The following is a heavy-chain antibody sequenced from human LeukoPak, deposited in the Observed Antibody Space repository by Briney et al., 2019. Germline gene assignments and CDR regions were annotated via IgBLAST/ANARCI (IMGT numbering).Heavy chain of an antibody. CDR2: IWYDGSNK. CDR3: AAGLYYDILTGFTPMDV. V-gene: IGHV3-33*01. Sequence: GGSLRLSCAASGFTFSSYGMRWVRQAPGKGLEWVGVIWYDGSNKYYADSVKGRFTISRDNSKNTLYLQMNSLRAEDTAVYYCAAGLYYDILTGFTPMDVWGQGTTVTVSS. CDR1: GFTFSSYG. D-gene: IGHD3-9*01. J-gene: IGHJ6*02.